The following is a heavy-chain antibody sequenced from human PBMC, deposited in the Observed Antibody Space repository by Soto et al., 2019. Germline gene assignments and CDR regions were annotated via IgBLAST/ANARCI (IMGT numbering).Heavy chain of an antibody. V-gene: IGHV3-21*01. CDR1: GFTFSSYS. D-gene: IGHD3-3*01. CDR3: ARVKYYDFWSGYYDYYYYGMDV. CDR2: ISSSSSYI. J-gene: IGHJ6*02. Sequence: GGSLRLSCAASGFTFSSYSMNWVRQAPGKGLEWVSSISSSSSYIYYADSVKGRFTISRDNAKNSLYLQMNSLRAEDTAVYYCARVKYYDFWSGYYDYYYYGMDVWGQGTTVTVSS.